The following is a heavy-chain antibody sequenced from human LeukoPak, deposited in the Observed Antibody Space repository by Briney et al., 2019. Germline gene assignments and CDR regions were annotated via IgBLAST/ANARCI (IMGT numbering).Heavy chain of an antibody. V-gene: IGHV1-69*13. CDR2: IIPIFGTA. J-gene: IGHJ4*02. CDR1: GGTFSSYA. Sequence: SVKVSCKASGGTFSSYAISWVRQAPGQGLEWMGGIIPIFGTANYAQKFQGRVTITADGSTSAAYMELSSLRSEDTAVYYCARAGVAAAGTLDYWGQGTLVTVSS. CDR3: ARAGVAAAGTLDY. D-gene: IGHD6-13*01.